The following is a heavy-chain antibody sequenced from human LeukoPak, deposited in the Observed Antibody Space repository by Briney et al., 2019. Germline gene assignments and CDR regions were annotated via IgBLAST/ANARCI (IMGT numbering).Heavy chain of an antibody. CDR2: MHYSGCT. V-gene: IGHV4-59*01. J-gene: IGHJ4*02. CDR1: GGSISSYY. Sequence: SETLSLTCTVSGGSISSYYWSWIRQPPGKGLEWIGYMHYSGCTDYNPSLKSRVTISVDTSKNQFSLNLSSVTAADTAVYYCARGKGADYWGQGTLVTVSS. D-gene: IGHD3-16*01. CDR3: ARGKGADY.